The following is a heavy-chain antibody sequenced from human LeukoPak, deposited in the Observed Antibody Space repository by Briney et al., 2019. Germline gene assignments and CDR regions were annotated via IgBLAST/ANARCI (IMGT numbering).Heavy chain of an antibody. CDR2: ISTRGAII. D-gene: IGHD3-16*01. CDR3: ARGSLSDRGDY. CDR1: GFTFNNYE. J-gene: IGHJ4*02. Sequence: PGGSLRLSCAASGFTFNNYEMNWVRQAPGKGLEGVSYISTRGAIIYYADSVKGRFTISRDNAKNSLYLQMNSLRAEDTAVYYCARGSLSDRGDYWGQGTLVTVSS. V-gene: IGHV3-48*03.